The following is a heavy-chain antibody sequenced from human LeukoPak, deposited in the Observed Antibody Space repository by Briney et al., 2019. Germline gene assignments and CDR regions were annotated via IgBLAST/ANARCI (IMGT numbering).Heavy chain of an antibody. V-gene: IGHV3-7*01. Sequence: GGSLRLSCEGSGFIFSHYWMSWLRQAPGKEPEWVANIKLFGDEQYYGDSVKGRFIISRDNARNLLYLQMHSLRADDTAVYYCARALTTDHSGRWFDPWGQGTLVTVSS. CDR3: ARALTTDHSGRWFDP. J-gene: IGHJ5*02. D-gene: IGHD4-17*01. CDR2: IKLFGDEQ. CDR1: GFIFSHYW.